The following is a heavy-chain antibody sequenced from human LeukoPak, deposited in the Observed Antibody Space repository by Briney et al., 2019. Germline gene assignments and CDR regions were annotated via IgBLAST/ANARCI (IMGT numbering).Heavy chain of an antibody. Sequence: GGSLRLSCAASGIIFSGYAMSWVRQAPGKGPEWVSSVTGDGDTTYYADSVKGRFTISRDNSKNTLSLQMSSLRAEDTALYYCAKVFSRSFDYWGQGTPVTVSS. CDR1: GIIFSGYA. J-gene: IGHJ4*02. D-gene: IGHD2-2*01. CDR3: AKVFSRSFDY. V-gene: IGHV3-23*01. CDR2: VTGDGDTT.